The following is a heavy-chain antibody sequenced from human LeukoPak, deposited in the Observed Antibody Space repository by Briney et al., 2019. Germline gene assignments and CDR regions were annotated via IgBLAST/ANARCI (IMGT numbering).Heavy chain of an antibody. V-gene: IGHV5-51*01. CDR2: VYPGDSDT. Sequence: KLGESLKISCKGSGYSFRNYWIGWVRQLPGQGLEWMGVVYPGDSDTGYSPSFRGQVTISADESISTAFLQWSTLKASDTAMYYCARPLGPGAFNIWGQGTMVTVSS. D-gene: IGHD3-3*02. J-gene: IGHJ3*02. CDR3: ARPLGPGAFNI. CDR1: GYSFRNYW.